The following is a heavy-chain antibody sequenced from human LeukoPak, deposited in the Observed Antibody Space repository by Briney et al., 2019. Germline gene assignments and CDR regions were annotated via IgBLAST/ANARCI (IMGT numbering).Heavy chain of an antibody. CDR2: IYYSGST. Sequence: GSLSLTCTVSGGSISSSSYYWGWIRQPPGKGLEWIGSIYYSGSTYYNPSLKSRVTISVDTSKNQFSLKLSSVTAADTAVYYCAREQRITIFGVVTTNNWFDPWGQGMLVTISS. D-gene: IGHD3-3*01. CDR3: AREQRITIFGVVTTNNWFDP. J-gene: IGHJ5*02. CDR1: GGSISSSSYY. V-gene: IGHV4-39*02.